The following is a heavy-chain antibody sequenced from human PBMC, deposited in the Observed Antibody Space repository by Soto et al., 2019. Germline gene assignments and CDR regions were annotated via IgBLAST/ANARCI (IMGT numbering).Heavy chain of an antibody. CDR1: GGSFSGYY. J-gene: IGHJ6*02. CDR2: INHSGSN. CDR3: ERGIMTRYYYYGIDV. V-gene: IGHV4-34*01. D-gene: IGHD2-21*02. Sequence: PSETLSLTCAVYGGSFSGYYWSWIRQPPGKGLEWIGEINHSGSNNYNPSLKSRVTISVDTSKNQFSLKLSSVTAAATDVYYCERGIMTRYYYYGIDVWGQGNTVTVS.